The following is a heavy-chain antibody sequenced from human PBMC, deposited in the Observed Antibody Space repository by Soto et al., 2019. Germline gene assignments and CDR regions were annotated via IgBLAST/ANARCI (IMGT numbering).Heavy chain of an antibody. CDR2: IKTDGSST. CDR1: GFIFSNYA. Sequence: PGGSLRLSCEASGFIFSNYAMSWVRQGPGKGLVWVARIKTDGSSTDYADSVRGRFTISRDNAKNTLYLQMNSLRAEDTSVYYCLRSYDFWGQGTLATVSS. V-gene: IGHV3-74*01. CDR3: LRSYDF. J-gene: IGHJ4*02.